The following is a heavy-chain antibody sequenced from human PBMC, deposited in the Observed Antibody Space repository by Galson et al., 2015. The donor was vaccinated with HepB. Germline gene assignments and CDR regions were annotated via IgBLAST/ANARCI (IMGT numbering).Heavy chain of an antibody. CDR3: AAAGLLWFRESAFDY. J-gene: IGHJ4*02. Sequence: SVKVSCKASGYTFTSYAMHWVRQAPGQRLEWMGWINAGNGNTKYSQKFQGRVTITRDTSESTAYMELSSLRSEDTAVYYCAAAGLLWFRESAFDYWGQGTLVTVSS. D-gene: IGHD3-10*01. V-gene: IGHV1-3*01. CDR1: GYTFTSYA. CDR2: INAGNGNT.